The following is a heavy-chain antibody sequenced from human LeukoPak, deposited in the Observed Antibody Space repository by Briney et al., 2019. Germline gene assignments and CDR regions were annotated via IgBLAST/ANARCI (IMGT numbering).Heavy chain of an antibody. CDR1: GDSVSSNSAA. CDR3: ARATIAARDYYYYYYGMDV. Sequence: SQTLSLTCAISGDSVSSNSAAWNWIRQSPSRGLEWLGRTYYRSKWYNDYAVSVKSRITINPDTSKNQSSLQLNSVTPEDTAVYYCARATIAARDYYYYYYGMDVWGQGTTVTVSS. CDR2: TYYRSKWYN. V-gene: IGHV6-1*01. J-gene: IGHJ6*02. D-gene: IGHD6-6*01.